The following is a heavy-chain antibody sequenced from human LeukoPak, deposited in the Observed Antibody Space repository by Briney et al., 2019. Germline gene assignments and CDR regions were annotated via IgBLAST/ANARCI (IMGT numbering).Heavy chain of an antibody. CDR1: GGSISSSSYY. Sequence: SETLSLTCTVSGGSISSSSYYWGWIRQPPGKGLEWIGSIYYSGSTYYNPSLKSRVTISVDTSKNQFSLKLSSVTAADTAVYCCAGGLRFLEGPYYYMDVWGKGTTVTVSS. D-gene: IGHD3-3*01. J-gene: IGHJ6*03. CDR2: IYYSGST. V-gene: IGHV4-39*01. CDR3: AGGLRFLEGPYYYMDV.